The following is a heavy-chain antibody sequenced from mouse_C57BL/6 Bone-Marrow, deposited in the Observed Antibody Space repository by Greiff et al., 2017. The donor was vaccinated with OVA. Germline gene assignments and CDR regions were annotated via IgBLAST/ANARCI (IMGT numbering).Heavy chain of an antibody. J-gene: IGHJ1*03. CDR3: VRDRILRYDFDV. CDR2: IRSKSSNYAT. CDR1: GFTFNTYA. V-gene: IGHV10-3*01. Sequence: EVKLVESGGGLVQPKGSLKLSCAASGFTFNTYAMHWVRQAPGKGLEWVARIRSKSSNYATYYADSVKDRFTISRDDSQSMLDLQMNNLKTEDTAMYYGVRDRILRYDFDVWGTGTTVTVSS. D-gene: IGHD1-1*01.